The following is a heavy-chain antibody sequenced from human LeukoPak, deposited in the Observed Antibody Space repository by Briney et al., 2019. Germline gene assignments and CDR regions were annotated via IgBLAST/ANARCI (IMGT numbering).Heavy chain of an antibody. CDR2: ISGSGGST. D-gene: IGHD6-6*01. Sequence: PGGSLRLSCAASGCTFSSYAMSGVRQAPGKGLEWVSAISGSGGSTYYADSVKGRFTISRDNSKNTLYLQMNSLRAEDTAVYYCAKTVAARPNWFDPWGQGTLVTVSS. V-gene: IGHV3-23*01. J-gene: IGHJ5*02. CDR3: AKTVAARPNWFDP. CDR1: GCTFSSYA.